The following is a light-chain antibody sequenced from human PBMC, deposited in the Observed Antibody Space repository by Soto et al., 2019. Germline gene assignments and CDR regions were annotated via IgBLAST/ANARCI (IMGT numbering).Light chain of an antibody. CDR3: QQYNNWPFS. Sequence: EIVMTQSPGTLSVSPGERATLSCRAGQGVTTNFAWYQQKSGQSPRLIIYDVSIRSTGVPARFSGTGSETDFTLTISGLQSEDSAVYFCQQYNNWPFSFGQGTRLENK. J-gene: IGKJ5*01. CDR2: DVS. CDR1: QGVTTN. V-gene: IGKV3-15*01.